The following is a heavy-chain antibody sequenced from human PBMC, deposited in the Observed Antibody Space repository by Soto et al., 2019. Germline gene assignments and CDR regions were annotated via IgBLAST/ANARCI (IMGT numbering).Heavy chain of an antibody. D-gene: IGHD3-9*01. CDR2: ISSSSSYT. CDR3: ARDAYMLTGSDAFDI. V-gene: IGHV3-11*05. CDR1: GFTFSDYY. Sequence: QVQLVESGGGLVKPGGSLRLSCAASGFTFSDYYMSWIRQAPGKGLEWVSYISSSSSYTNYADSVKGRFTISRDNAKNSLYLHMNSLGAEDTAVYYCARDAYMLTGSDAFDIWGQGTMVTVSS. J-gene: IGHJ3*02.